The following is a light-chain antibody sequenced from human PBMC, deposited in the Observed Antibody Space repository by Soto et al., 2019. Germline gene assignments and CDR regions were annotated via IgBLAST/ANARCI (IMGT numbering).Light chain of an antibody. CDR1: QGISNS. V-gene: IGKV1-9*01. CDR3: QHYNPYSGP. CDR2: SAS. Sequence: DVQLTQSPSFMSLSAGDRVTITCRASQGISNSLAWYQQKPGKAPKLLIYSASTLQSGVPSRFSGGFSGTEFTLTISSLQPEDFATYYCQHYNPYSGPFGQGTKVEIK. J-gene: IGKJ1*01.